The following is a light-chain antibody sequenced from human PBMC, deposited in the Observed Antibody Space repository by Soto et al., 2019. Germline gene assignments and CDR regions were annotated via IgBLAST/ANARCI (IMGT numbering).Light chain of an antibody. J-gene: IGKJ5*01. V-gene: IGKV2D-29*02. CDR3: MQSTQLPPT. CDR1: RSLLHITGETF. Sequence: GLTQPPLPLSVAPGQPASIPCKSSRSLLHITGETFLFWYLQKPGQSPQLLIYEVSTRVSGVPDRFSGSGSGTDFTLEISRVETDDVGIYYCMQSTQLPPTFGQGTRLEI. CDR2: EVS.